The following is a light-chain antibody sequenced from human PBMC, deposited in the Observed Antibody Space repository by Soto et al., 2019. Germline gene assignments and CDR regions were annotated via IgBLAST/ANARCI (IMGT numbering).Light chain of an antibody. CDR3: QQSYSSPQT. J-gene: IGKJ1*01. CDR1: QSIRSY. V-gene: IGKV1-39*01. Sequence: DIQMTQSPSSLSASVGDRVTITCRASQSIRSYLNWYQQKLGKAPKLLIYTASNLQSGVPSRFSGSGSGTDFTLTINSLQPEDFATYYCQQSYSSPQTFGQGTNVEI. CDR2: TAS.